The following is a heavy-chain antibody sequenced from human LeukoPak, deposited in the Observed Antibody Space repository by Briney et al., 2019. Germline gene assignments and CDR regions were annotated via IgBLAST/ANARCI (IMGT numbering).Heavy chain of an antibody. V-gene: IGHV4-34*01. D-gene: IGHD2-2*01. CDR1: GGPFSGYY. CDR2: INHSGST. J-gene: IGHJ6*03. Sequence: PSETLSLTXAVYGGPFSGYYWSWIRQPPGKGLEWIGEINHSGSTNYNPSLKSRVTISVDTSKNQFSLKLSSVTAADTAVYYCARACRCSSTSCYEQRLYYYYYYYMDVWGKGTTVTVSS. CDR3: ARACRCSSTSCYEQRLYYYYYYYMDV.